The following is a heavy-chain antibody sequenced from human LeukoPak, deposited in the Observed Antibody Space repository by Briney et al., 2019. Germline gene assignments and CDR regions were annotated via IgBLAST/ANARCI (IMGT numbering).Heavy chain of an antibody. CDR1: GYSFTSYW. V-gene: IGHV5-51*01. CDR3: ARRCSGGSCHPDAFDI. D-gene: IGHD2-15*01. Sequence: GESLKISCKGSGYSFTSYWIGWGRQMPGKGLEWMGIIYPGDSDTRYSPSFQGQVTISADKSISTAYLQWSSLKASDTAMYYCARRCSGGSCHPDAFDIWGQGTMVTVSS. J-gene: IGHJ3*02. CDR2: IYPGDSDT.